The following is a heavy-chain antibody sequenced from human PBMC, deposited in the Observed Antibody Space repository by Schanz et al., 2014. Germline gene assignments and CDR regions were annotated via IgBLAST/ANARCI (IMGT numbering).Heavy chain of an antibody. V-gene: IGHV1-2*04. CDR1: GYTLKNYG. D-gene: IGHD5-12*01. Sequence: QAQLMQSGPELKRPGASVKVSCTASGYTLKNYGISWVRQAPGLGLEWMGWINPNSGTTNYAQKFQGWVTMTRDTSISTAYMELRSLRSEDTAVYFCARDLTVDTGYVVHYYYYGMDVWGQGTTVTVSS. CDR3: ARDLTVDTGYVVHYYYYGMDV. CDR2: INPNSGTT. J-gene: IGHJ6*02.